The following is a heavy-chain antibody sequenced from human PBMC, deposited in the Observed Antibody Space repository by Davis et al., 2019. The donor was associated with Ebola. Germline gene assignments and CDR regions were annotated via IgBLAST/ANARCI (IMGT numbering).Heavy chain of an antibody. J-gene: IGHJ4*02. Sequence: PSETLSPTCTVSGVSIIDHYWSCIRQSPGKGLEWIGYIDYRGRSTYKPSLRSRITMSVDTSKNQFSLKLKSITAADTAVYYCARGGSPAMFKGVDEWGQGTLVTVAS. CDR2: IDYRGRS. CDR1: GVSIIDHY. D-gene: IGHD2-2*01. V-gene: IGHV4-59*11. CDR3: ARGGSPAMFKGVDE.